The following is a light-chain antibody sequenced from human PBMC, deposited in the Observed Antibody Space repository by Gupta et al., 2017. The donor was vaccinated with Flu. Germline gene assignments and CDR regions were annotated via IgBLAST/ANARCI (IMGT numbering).Light chain of an antibody. CDR1: QSRVYSDANTY. CDR3: RQGTHWPPWT. CDR2: KVS. J-gene: IGKJ1*01. Sequence: DVVMTHSPLPLPVTLGQPASISCRSSQSRVYSDANTYLNWFQQRPGQSPRRLIYKVSNRDSGVSDRFSGSGSGNDLTLKISRGEEEDVGGYYCRQGTHWPPWTFGQGTKVEIK. V-gene: IGKV2-30*01.